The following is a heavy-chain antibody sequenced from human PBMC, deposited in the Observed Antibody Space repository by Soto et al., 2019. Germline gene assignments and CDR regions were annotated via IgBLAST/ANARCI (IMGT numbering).Heavy chain of an antibody. Sequence: QVSLVQTGAEVKRPGASVKVSCKASGYNFTDYHIHWVRQAPGQGLEWMGWISSYTGDSHYRHTANTEYAQKFQGRVSLTTDTFTTTAYMELRGLRSDDTAVYYCAREALAVGGLSYYGMDVWGPGTTVTVSS. CDR1: GYNFTDYH. J-gene: IGHJ6*02. CDR2: ISSYTGDSHYRHTANT. D-gene: IGHD6-19*01. V-gene: IGHV1-18*04. CDR3: AREALAVGGLSYYGMDV.